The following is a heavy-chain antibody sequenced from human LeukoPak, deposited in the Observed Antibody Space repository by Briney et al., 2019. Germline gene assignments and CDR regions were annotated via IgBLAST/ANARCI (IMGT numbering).Heavy chain of an antibody. V-gene: IGHV4-39*07. CDR2: IYYSGST. CDR3: AGAYCGGDCYSGRAFDI. D-gene: IGHD2-21*02. J-gene: IGHJ3*02. Sequence: SETLSLTCSVSGDSISTSSYYWGWIRQPPGKGLEWIGTIYYSGSTYYNPSLTSRVTISVDTSKNQFSLKLSSVTAADTAVYYCAGAYCGGDCYSGRAFDIWGQGTMVTVSS. CDR1: GDSISTSSYY.